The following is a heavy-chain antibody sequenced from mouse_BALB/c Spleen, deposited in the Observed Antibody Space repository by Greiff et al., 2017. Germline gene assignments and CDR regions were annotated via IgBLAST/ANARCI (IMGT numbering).Heavy chain of an antibody. CDR2: IWAGGST. CDR3: ARDRELGRGSFAY. J-gene: IGHJ3*01. CDR1: GFSLTSYG. D-gene: IGHD4-1*01. V-gene: IGHV2-9*02. Sequence: VQLQESGPGLVAPSQSLSITCTVSGFSLTSYGVHWVRQPPGKGLEWLGVIWAGGSTNYNSALMSRLSISKDNSKSQVFLKMNSLQTDDTAMYYCARDRELGRGSFAYWGQGTLVTVSA.